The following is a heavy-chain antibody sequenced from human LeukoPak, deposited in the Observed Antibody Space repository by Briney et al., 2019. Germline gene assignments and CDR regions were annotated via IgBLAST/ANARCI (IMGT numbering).Heavy chain of an antibody. Sequence: SETLSLTCTVSGGSISSYYWSWIRQPAGKGLEWIGRIYTSGSTNYNPSLKSRVTMSVDTSKNQFSLKLSSVTAADTAVYYWARDYYDSSGYQSGFDYWGQGTLVTVSS. D-gene: IGHD3-22*01. CDR3: ARDYYDSSGYQSGFDY. CDR2: IYTSGST. J-gene: IGHJ4*02. CDR1: GGSISSYY. V-gene: IGHV4-4*07.